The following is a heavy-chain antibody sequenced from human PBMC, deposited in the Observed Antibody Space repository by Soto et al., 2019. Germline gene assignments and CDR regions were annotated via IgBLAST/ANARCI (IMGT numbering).Heavy chain of an antibody. CDR3: ARAVTTSYGMDV. D-gene: IGHD4-4*01. CDR1: GVSIFTYY. Sequence: LETLPLTCNVSGVSIFTYYWSLIRQSPGKGLEWIGYISDGGSTNYNPSLKSRVTISVDTSKNQFSLKLSSVTAADTAVYYCARAVTTSYGMDVWGQGTTLTVSS. V-gene: IGHV4-59*01. CDR2: ISDGGST. J-gene: IGHJ6*02.